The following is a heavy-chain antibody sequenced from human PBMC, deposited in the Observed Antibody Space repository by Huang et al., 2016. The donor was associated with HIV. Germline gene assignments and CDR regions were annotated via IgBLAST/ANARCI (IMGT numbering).Heavy chain of an antibody. J-gene: IGHJ4*02. CDR2: IDPTSGAI. V-gene: IGHV1-2*06. CDR3: TREAWASGVEHYFDY. Sequence: QVQLVQSGAEVKRPGASVKVSCQASGYSFTGHFIHWVRQAPGQRLEWMGRIDPTSGAINWASRFQGRVAMTRDKSSGTAYMELSGLRSDDTAVFFCTREAWASGVEHYFDYWGPGTLVTVSS. D-gene: IGHD3-10*01. CDR1: GYSFTGHF.